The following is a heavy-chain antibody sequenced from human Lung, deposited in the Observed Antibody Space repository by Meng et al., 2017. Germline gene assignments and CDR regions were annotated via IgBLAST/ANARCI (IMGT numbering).Heavy chain of an antibody. D-gene: IGHD1-1*01. V-gene: IGHV3-74*01. Sequence: LGGSGGGLRPPWGSLRPSCAASGFTFTDHWMHWVRQGPGKGLVWVSRINRDWTKPTYADSVKGRFTISRDNAKNTLYLQMNNLRAEDTAFYYCTNDRLNHWGQGALVTVSS. CDR3: TNDRLNH. J-gene: IGHJ1*01. CDR2: INRDWTKP. CDR1: GFTFTDHW.